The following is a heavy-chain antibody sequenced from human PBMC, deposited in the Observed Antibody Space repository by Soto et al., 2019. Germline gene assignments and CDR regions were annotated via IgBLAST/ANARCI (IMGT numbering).Heavy chain of an antibody. V-gene: IGHV4-34*01. CDR1: GGSFSGYY. CDR2: MNHRGSI. D-gene: IGHD2-15*01. Sequence: QVQLQQWGAGLLKPSETLYLYCAVSGGSFSGYYWSWMRQPPGKGLEWMGEMNHRGSINYNPSLKSRVTMTVDTHKYQFSLKMNSVTAADTAVFYCARGCWVRIPAASGRDYCYRGLDVWGQGTAVTVSS. CDR3: ARGCWVRIPAASGRDYCYRGLDV. J-gene: IGHJ6*02.